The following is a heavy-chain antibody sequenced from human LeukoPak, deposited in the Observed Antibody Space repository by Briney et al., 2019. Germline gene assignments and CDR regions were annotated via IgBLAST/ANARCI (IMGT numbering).Heavy chain of an antibody. Sequence: SCKASGYTFTSYYMHWVRQAPGKGLEWISYISGSSTTMYYADSVKGRFTISRDNAKNSLYLQMNSLRAEDTAVYYCAKGLDGWGQGTLVTVSS. CDR2: ISGSSTTM. J-gene: IGHJ4*02. CDR3: AKGLDG. CDR1: GYTFTSYY. V-gene: IGHV3-48*04.